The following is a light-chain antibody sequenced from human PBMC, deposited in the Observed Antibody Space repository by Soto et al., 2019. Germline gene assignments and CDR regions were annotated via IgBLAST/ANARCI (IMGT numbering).Light chain of an antibody. J-gene: IGKJ1*01. Sequence: EIVLTQSPATLSLYPGETATLSCRASQSVSSSYLAWYQQKPGQAPRLLVYGSYHRATGIADRFSGSGSGTDFTLTISSLQPDDFATDYCQQYNSYSGTFGQGTKVDI. CDR1: QSVSSSY. CDR2: GSY. V-gene: IGKV3-20*01. CDR3: QQYNSYSGT.